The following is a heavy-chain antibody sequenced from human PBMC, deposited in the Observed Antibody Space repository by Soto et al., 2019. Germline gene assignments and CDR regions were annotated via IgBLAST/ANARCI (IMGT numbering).Heavy chain of an antibody. CDR1: GDSVSSSSYY. CDR2: NYYSGST. CDR3: ARHRHISAYFECFDP. D-gene: IGHD2-21*01. Sequence: SETLSLTCTVSGDSVSSSSYYWAWIRQPPGKGLEWIGSNYYSGSTYYNPSLNSRLTISVDTSKDQFSLKLASVTAADTAVYYCARHRHISAYFECFDPPGQGPLVTL. J-gene: IGHJ5*02. V-gene: IGHV4-39*01.